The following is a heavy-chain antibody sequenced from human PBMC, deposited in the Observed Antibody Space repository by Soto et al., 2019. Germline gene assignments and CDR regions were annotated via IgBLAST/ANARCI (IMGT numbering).Heavy chain of an antibody. Sequence: QVQLVQSGGEVKKPGASVEVSCKASGYTFTSYGISWVRQAPGQGLEWMGWISGHNGNTHYAQKLQGRVTMTTDTSTSTAYMELKSLRSDDTAVYYCARRSSMARGQTNWFDPWGQGTLVTVSS. J-gene: IGHJ5*02. CDR3: ARRSSMARGQTNWFDP. CDR1: GYTFTSYG. CDR2: ISGHNGNT. V-gene: IGHV1-18*01. D-gene: IGHD3-10*01.